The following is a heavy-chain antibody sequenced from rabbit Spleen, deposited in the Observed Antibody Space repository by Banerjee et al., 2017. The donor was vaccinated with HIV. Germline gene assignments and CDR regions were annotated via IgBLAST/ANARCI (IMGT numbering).Heavy chain of an antibody. Sequence: QEQLEESGGGLVKPEGSLTLTCKASGFSFSDRDVMCWVRQAPGKGLEWIACINTATAKAVYASWAKGRFTISKTSSTTVTLQMTSLTAADTATYFCARDLPGIIGWNFKLWGPGTLVTVS. CDR3: ARDLPGIIGWNFKL. D-gene: IGHD1-1*01. J-gene: IGHJ4*01. CDR2: INTATAKA. CDR1: GFSFSDRDV. V-gene: IGHV1S45*01.